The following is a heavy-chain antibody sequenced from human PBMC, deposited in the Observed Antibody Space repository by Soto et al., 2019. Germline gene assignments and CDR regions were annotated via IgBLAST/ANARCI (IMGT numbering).Heavy chain of an antibody. D-gene: IGHD6-19*01. CDR3: ARDFSSGWDGYFDY. J-gene: IGHJ4*02. CDR1: GGTFSSYA. V-gene: IGHV1-69*01. CDR2: IIPIFGTA. Sequence: QVQLVQSGAEVKKPGSSVKVSCKASGGTFSSYAISWVRQAPGQGLEWMGGIIPIFGTANYAQKFQGRVTITADETTSTAYMELNSLRSEDTAVYYCARDFSSGWDGYFDYWGQGTLVTVSS.